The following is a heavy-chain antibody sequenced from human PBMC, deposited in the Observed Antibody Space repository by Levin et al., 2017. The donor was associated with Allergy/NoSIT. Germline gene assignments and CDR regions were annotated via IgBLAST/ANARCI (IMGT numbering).Heavy chain of an antibody. V-gene: IGHV1-46*01. CDR2: ITPSVGST. Sequence: TGESLKISCKASGYTFTSYYMHWVRQAPGQGLEWMGIITPSVGSTTYAQKFQGRVTMTRDSSTSTVYMELSSLGSEDTAVYYCARVRARHDPLDYWGQGTLVTVSS. CDR3: ARVRARHDPLDY. CDR1: GYTFTSYY. J-gene: IGHJ4*02.